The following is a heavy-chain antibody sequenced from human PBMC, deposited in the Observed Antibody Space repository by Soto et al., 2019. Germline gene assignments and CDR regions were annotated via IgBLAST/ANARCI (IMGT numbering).Heavy chain of an antibody. CDR2: INHSGST. V-gene: IGHV4-34*01. J-gene: IGHJ3*02. Sequence: PSETLSLTCAVYGGSFSGYYWSWIRQPPGKGLEWIGEINHSGSTNYNPSLKSRVTISVDTSKNQFSLKLSSVTAADTAVYYCARGERGYSGYDSVAFDIWAKGQWSPSPQ. D-gene: IGHD5-12*01. CDR3: ARGERGYSGYDSVAFDI. CDR1: GGSFSGYY.